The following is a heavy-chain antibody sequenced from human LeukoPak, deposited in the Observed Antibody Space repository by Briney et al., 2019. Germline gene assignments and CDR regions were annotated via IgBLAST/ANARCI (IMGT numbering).Heavy chain of an antibody. V-gene: IGHV3-11*01. Sequence: GGSLRLSCAASGFTFSDYNMRWIRQAPGKGLEWVSSISRSGSTKYYADSVKGRFTISRDNAKNSLFLQMNSLRAEDTAVYYCARVLRYCSGGNCCSGGLGYMDVWGKGTTATISS. CDR2: ISRSGSTK. CDR1: GFTFSDYN. J-gene: IGHJ6*03. D-gene: IGHD2-15*01. CDR3: ARVLRYCSGGNCCSGGLGYMDV.